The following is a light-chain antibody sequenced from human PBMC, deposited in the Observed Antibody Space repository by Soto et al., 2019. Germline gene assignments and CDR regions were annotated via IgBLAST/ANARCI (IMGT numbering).Light chain of an antibody. CDR3: QHLNDYRYT. CDR2: AAS. Sequence: DIQLTQSPSFLSASVGDRVTITCRASQAISSSLAWYQHNPGKAPKLLIYAASTLQNGVPSSFSGSGSGKEFALTISSLQPEDFANSYCQHLNDYRYTFGQGTKVEIK. CDR1: QAISSS. V-gene: IGKV1-9*01. J-gene: IGKJ2*01.